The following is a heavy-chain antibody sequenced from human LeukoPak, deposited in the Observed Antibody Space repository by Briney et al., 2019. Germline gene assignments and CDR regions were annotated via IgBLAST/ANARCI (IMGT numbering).Heavy chain of an antibody. Sequence: SETLSLTCIVSGGSISSSNYYWGWVRQPPGKGLEWIGSILYSGSAYANPSLKSRVSITADTSKNQFSLKLSSVTAADTAVYYCARPSSIMAVAPFDYWGQGTLVTVSS. CDR2: ILYSGSA. D-gene: IGHD6-19*01. CDR3: ARPSSIMAVAPFDY. CDR1: GGSISSSNYY. V-gene: IGHV4-39*01. J-gene: IGHJ4*02.